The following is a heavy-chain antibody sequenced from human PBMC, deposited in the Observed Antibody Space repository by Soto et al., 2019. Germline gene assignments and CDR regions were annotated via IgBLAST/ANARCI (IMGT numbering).Heavy chain of an antibody. CDR2: IYYSGST. J-gene: IGHJ3*02. D-gene: IGHD2-2*01. CDR3: ASFCSSTSCSKEGPPQDAFDI. CDR1: GGSLSSYY. Sequence: SETLSLTCTVSGGSLSSYYLSWIRQTPGKGLEWIGYIYYSGSTNYNPSLKSRVTISVDTSKNQFSLKLSSVTAADTAVYYCASFCSSTSCSKEGPPQDAFDIWGQGTMVTVSS. V-gene: IGHV4-59*08.